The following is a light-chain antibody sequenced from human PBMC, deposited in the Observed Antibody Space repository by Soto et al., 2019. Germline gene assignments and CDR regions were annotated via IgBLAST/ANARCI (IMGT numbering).Light chain of an antibody. CDR1: QSVDSTY. CDR3: QYYDSFRT. CDR2: GAS. J-gene: IGKJ1*01. V-gene: IGKV3-20*01. Sequence: EIVLSQAPGTLSLSPGERATLSCRASQSVDSTYLTWYQQKPGQAPRLLIYGASGRATGIPDRFSGRGSGTDFTPTISRLEPEDFAVYFCQYYDSFRTFGQGTKVDIK.